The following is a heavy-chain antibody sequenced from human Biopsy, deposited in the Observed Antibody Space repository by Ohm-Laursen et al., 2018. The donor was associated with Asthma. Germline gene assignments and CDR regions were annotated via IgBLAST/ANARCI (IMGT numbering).Heavy chain of an antibody. Sequence: GASVKVSCKISGYSLTDLSMHWVRQAPGQGLEWMGGHDREEDGAVIARRFQGRVTMTEDTSTDTAYMELSSLSSDDTAVYYCASDFPKDYVRYNFQFWGQGTLVTVSS. V-gene: IGHV1-24*01. J-gene: IGHJ4*02. CDR1: GYSLTDLS. CDR2: HDREEDGA. D-gene: IGHD4-17*01. CDR3: ASDFPKDYVRYNFQF.